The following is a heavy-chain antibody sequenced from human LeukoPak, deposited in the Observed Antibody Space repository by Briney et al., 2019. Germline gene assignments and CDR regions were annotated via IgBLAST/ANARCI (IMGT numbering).Heavy chain of an antibody. CDR1: GGSISSYY. CDR3: ATGFLPASYYYYYGMDV. Sequence: SETLSLTCTVSGGSISSYYWSWIRQPPGKGLEWIGEINHSGSTNYNPSPKSRVTISVDTSKNQFSLKLSSVTAADTAVYYCATGFLPASYYYYYGMDVWGQGTTVTVSS. J-gene: IGHJ6*02. D-gene: IGHD3-3*01. V-gene: IGHV4-34*01. CDR2: INHSGST.